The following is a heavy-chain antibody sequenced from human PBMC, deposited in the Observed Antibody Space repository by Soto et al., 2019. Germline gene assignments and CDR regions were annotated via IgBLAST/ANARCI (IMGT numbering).Heavy chain of an antibody. CDR3: ARGGIGELHGVDP. Sequence: QVQLVQSGAEVKKPGASVKVSCKASGYTFTSYAMHWVRQAPGQRLEWMGWINAGNGNTKYSQKFQGRVTITRDTSASTAYMQLSSLRSEDTAGYYWARGGIGELHGVDPWGQGTLVTVSS. CDR1: GYTFTSYA. J-gene: IGHJ5*02. V-gene: IGHV1-3*01. D-gene: IGHD3-10*01. CDR2: INAGNGNT.